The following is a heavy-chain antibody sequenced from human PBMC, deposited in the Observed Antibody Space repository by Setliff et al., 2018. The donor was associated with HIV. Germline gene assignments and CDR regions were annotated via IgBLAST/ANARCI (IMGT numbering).Heavy chain of an antibody. CDR2: IIPILGIP. CDR1: GGAFISHT. V-gene: IGHV1-69*02. CDR3: ARVVVRGVTFIAEYFQH. J-gene: IGHJ1*01. Sequence: ASVKVSCKASGGAFISHTFTWVRQAPGQGLEWMGRIIPILGIPNYAQNFQGRLTISADKSTRTAYLELSSLRSDDSAVYFCARVVVRGVTFIAEYFQHWGQGTLVTVSS. D-gene: IGHD3-10*01.